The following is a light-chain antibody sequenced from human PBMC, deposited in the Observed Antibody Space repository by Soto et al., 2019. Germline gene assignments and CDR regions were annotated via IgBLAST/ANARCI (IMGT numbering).Light chain of an antibody. CDR2: DAS. Sequence: EVVLTQSPATLSLSPGERATLSCRASQSVRNYLAWYQQKPGQAPRILIHDASSRATGIPARFSGSGSGTDFTLTISSLEPEDFAVYYCQQRTNWPSSTFGQGTRLEI. V-gene: IGKV3-11*01. CDR3: QQRTNWPSST. J-gene: IGKJ5*01. CDR1: QSVRNY.